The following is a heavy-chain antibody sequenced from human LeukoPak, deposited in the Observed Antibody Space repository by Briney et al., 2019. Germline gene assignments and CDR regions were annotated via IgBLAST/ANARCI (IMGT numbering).Heavy chain of an antibody. Sequence: GGSLRLSCAASGLTFSNYAMHWVRQAPGKGLEWVADLAHDGGDKYFADSVQDRFTISTNNSNNTLYLQMSSLRAEDRALYYCASGTPAVAGIDYWGQGTLVTVSS. CDR1: GLTFSNYA. CDR2: LAHDGGDK. V-gene: IGHV3-30*04. D-gene: IGHD6-19*01. J-gene: IGHJ4*02. CDR3: ASGTPAVAGIDY.